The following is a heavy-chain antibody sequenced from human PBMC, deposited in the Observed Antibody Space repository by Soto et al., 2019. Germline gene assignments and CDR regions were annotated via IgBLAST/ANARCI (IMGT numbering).Heavy chain of an antibody. CDR1: GYTFTSYD. V-gene: IGHV1-8*01. CDR2: MNPNSGNT. CDR3: ARGSTDYGGNSYYYYGMDV. Sequence: QVQLVQSGAEVKKPGASVKVSCKASGYTFTSYDINWVRQATGQGLEWMGWMNPNSGNTGYAQKFQGRVTMTRNTSISTAYMELSSLRSEDTAVYYCARGSTDYGGNSYYYYGMDVWGQGTTVTVSS. D-gene: IGHD4-17*01. J-gene: IGHJ6*02.